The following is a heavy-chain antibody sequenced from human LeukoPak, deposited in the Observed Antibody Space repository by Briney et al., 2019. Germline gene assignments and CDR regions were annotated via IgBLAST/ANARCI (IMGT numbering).Heavy chain of an antibody. D-gene: IGHD4/OR15-4a*01. J-gene: IGHJ6*02. CDR3: AKAATVLFYYYYGMDV. V-gene: IGHV3-23*01. CDR2: ISGSGGST. CDR1: GFTFSSYA. Sequence: GGSLRLSCAATGFTFSSYAMSWVRQAPGKGLEWVSAISGSGGSTYYADSVKGRFTISRDNSKNTLYLQMNSLRAEDTAVYYCAKAATVLFYYYYGMDVWGQGTTVTVSS.